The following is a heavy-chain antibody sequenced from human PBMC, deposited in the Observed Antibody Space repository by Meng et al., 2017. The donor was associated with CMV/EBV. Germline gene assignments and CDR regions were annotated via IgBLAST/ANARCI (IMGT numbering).Heavy chain of an antibody. Sequence: LHLTCAVYGGSFSGYYWSWIRQSPGKGLEWIGEINHSGSTNYNPSLKSRVTISVDTSKNQFSLKLSSVTAADTAVYYCARGGPFDPWGQGTLVTVSS. CDR2: INHSGST. CDR3: ARGGPFDP. J-gene: IGHJ5*02. CDR1: GGSFSGYY. V-gene: IGHV4-34*01.